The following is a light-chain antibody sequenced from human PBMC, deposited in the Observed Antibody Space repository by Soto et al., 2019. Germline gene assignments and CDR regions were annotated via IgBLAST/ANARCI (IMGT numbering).Light chain of an antibody. CDR3: QHYSSYVYT. CDR2: DAY. Sequence: DIQMTQSPLTLSASVGDTVSITCRASQSITKWLAWYQQKPGRAPKLLISDAYSLQSGVPSRFRGSGSGTEFTLTISGLQPDDSATYYCQHYSSYVYTFGQGTQLEIK. V-gene: IGKV1-5*01. CDR1: QSITKW. J-gene: IGKJ2*01.